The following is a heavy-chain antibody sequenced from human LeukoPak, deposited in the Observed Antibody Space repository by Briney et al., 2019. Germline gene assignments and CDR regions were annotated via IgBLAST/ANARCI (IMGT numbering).Heavy chain of an antibody. Sequence: GGSLRLSCAASGFTFSSYWMHWVRQAPGKGLVWVSRINGEGRTTSYADSVKGRFTISRDNAKNTLYLQMNSLRAEDTAVYYCARAFNSGLSANDYWGQGTLVTVSS. J-gene: IGHJ4*02. CDR2: INGEGRTT. CDR1: GFTFSSYW. V-gene: IGHV3-74*01. CDR3: ARAFNSGLSANDY. D-gene: IGHD6-19*01.